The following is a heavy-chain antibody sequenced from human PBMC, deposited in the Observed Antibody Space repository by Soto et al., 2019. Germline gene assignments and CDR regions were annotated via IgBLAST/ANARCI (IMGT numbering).Heavy chain of an antibody. D-gene: IGHD2-21*01. CDR2: IYWNDDQ. CDR1: GFSLSTSGVG. V-gene: IGHV2-5*01. J-gene: IGHJ4*02. Sequence: QITLKESGPPLVKPTQTFTLTCTFSGFSLSTSGVGVSWIRQPPGKALEWLALIYWNDDQHYSPSLKSRLTTXKXPXXNQVVLTTTNMNPVDTATYFCARLSVVGPLGMLDFWGQGILVTVSS. CDR3: ARLSVVGPLGMLDF.